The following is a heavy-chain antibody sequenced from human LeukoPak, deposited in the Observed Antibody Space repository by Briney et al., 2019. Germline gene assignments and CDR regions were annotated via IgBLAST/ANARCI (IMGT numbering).Heavy chain of an antibody. Sequence: PSETLSPTCTVSGGSISSGDYYWSWIRQPPGKGLEWIGYIYYSGSTYYNPSLKSRVTISVDTSKNQFSLKLSSVTAADTAVYYCARDFDFWSSRNNDAFDIWGQGTMVTVSS. CDR2: IYYSGST. V-gene: IGHV4-30-4*08. J-gene: IGHJ3*02. CDR1: GGSISSGDYY. CDR3: ARDFDFWSSRNNDAFDI. D-gene: IGHD3/OR15-3a*01.